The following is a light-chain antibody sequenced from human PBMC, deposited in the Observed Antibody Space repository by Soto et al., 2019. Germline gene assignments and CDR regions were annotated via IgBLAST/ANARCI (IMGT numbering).Light chain of an antibody. CDR1: QSISSW. CDR3: QQYNSYSWT. CDR2: DAS. Sequence: DIQITHSPSTLSSSVVDIFTITCLASQSISSWLAWYQQKPGKAPKLLIYDASSLESGVPSRFSGSGSGTEFTLTISSLQPDDFATYYCQQYNSYSWTFGQGTKVDIK. V-gene: IGKV1-5*01. J-gene: IGKJ1*01.